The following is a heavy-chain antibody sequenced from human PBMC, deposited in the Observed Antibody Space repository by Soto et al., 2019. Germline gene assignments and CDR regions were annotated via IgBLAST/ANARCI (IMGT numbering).Heavy chain of an antibody. V-gene: IGHV3-23*01. J-gene: IGHJ4*02. Sequence: GGSLRLSCAASGFTFSSYAMTWVRQAPGQGLEWVSAISGSGGSTYSADSVKGRFTISRDNSKNTLYLQMNSLRAEDTAVYYCAKVRARVIVLMLFDYWGQGTLVTVSS. CDR3: AKVRARVIVLMLFDY. CDR1: GFTFSSYA. D-gene: IGHD2-8*01. CDR2: ISGSGGST.